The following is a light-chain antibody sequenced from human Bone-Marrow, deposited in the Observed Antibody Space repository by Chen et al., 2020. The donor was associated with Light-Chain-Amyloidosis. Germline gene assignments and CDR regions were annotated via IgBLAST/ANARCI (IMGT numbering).Light chain of an antibody. Sequence: SYELTQPPSVSVAPRQTARTPCTGDAWPKQDAYWYKQKPGQAPVLVIYKDRERPSVIPERFSGSSSGTTVTLTSSGVQAEDEADYYCQSADRSGTYPVVFGGGTKLTVL. CDR3: QSADRSGTYPVV. CDR2: KDR. J-gene: IGLJ2*01. CDR1: AWPKQD. V-gene: IGLV3-25*03.